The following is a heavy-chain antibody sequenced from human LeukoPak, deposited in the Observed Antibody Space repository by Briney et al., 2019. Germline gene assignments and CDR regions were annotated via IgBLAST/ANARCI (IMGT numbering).Heavy chain of an antibody. J-gene: IGHJ5*02. CDR3: ARDSGYYYDSSGYYPQDNWFDP. D-gene: IGHD3-22*01. Sequence: ASVKVSCKASDYTFTSYGISWVRQAPGQGLEWMGWINPNSGGTNYAQKFQGRVTMTRDTSISTAYMELSRLRSDDTAVYYCARDSGYYYDSSGYYPQDNWFDPWGQGTLVTVSS. CDR2: INPNSGGT. V-gene: IGHV1-2*02. CDR1: DYTFTSYG.